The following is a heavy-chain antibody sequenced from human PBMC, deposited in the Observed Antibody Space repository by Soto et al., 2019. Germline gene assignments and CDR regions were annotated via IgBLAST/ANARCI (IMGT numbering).Heavy chain of an antibody. CDR3: AREGASIAAPDYYYYGMDV. D-gene: IGHD6-6*01. CDR1: GGTFSSYA. V-gene: IGHV1-69*01. J-gene: IGHJ6*02. Sequence: QVQLVQSEAEVKKPGSSVKVSCKASGGTFSSYAISWVRQAPGQGLEWMGGIIPIFGTANYAQKFQGRVTITADESTSTAYMELSSLRSEDTAVYYCAREGASIAAPDYYYYGMDVWGQGTTVTVSS. CDR2: IIPIFGTA.